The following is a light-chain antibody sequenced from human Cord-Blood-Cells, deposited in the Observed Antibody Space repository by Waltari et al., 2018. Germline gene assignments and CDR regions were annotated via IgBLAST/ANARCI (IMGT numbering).Light chain of an antibody. CDR1: QSISSY. J-gene: IGKJ5*01. CDR2: AAS. CDR3: QKNYSTPIT. V-gene: IGKV1-39*01. Sequence: SPSQENRITITCRASQSISSYLNWYQQKPGKAPKLLIYAASSLQSGVPSRFSGSGSGAERTPPVRRLLTHVLSPSYCQKNYSTPITFGQGTQVDIK.